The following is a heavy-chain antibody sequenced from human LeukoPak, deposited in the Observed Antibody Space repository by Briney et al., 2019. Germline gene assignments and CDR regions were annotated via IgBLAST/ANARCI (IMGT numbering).Heavy chain of an antibody. J-gene: IGHJ4*02. CDR3: ARDECLGELSFCQSDY. CDR1: GGSISSSSYY. V-gene: IGHV4-39*01. CDR2: IYYSGST. D-gene: IGHD3-16*02. Sequence: TSETLSLTCTVSGGSISSSSYYWGWIRQPPGKGLEWIGSIYYSGSTYYNPSLKSRVTISVDTSKNQFSLKLSSVTAADMAVYYCARDECLGELSFCQSDYWGQGTLVTVSS.